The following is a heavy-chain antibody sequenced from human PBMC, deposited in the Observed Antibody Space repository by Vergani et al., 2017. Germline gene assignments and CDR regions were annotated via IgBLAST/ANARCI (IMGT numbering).Heavy chain of an antibody. D-gene: IGHD4-17*01. J-gene: IGHJ4*02. V-gene: IGHV1-2*02. CDR3: AGVPYGDYESLSYFDD. CDR2: INPNSGGT. Sequence: QVQLVQSGAEVKKPGASVKVSCKASGYTFTGYYMHWVRQAPGQGLEWMGWINPNSGGTNYAQKFQGRVTMTRDTSISTGYMELSRLRSDDTAVYYCAGVPYGDYESLSYFDDWGQGTLVTVYS. CDR1: GYTFTGYY.